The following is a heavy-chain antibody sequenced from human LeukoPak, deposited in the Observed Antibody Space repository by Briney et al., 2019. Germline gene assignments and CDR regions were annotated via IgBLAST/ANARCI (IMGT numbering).Heavy chain of an antibody. V-gene: IGHV3-48*03. CDR3: AELGITMIGGV. Sequence: GGSLRLSCAASGLTLSIYEMNWVRESRGEGLEWVSYISSSGSTIYYADSVKGRFTISRDNAKNSLYLQMNSLRAEDTAVYYCAELGITMIGGVWGKGTTVTISS. CDR2: ISSSGSTI. D-gene: IGHD3-10*02. CDR1: GLTLSIYE. J-gene: IGHJ6*04.